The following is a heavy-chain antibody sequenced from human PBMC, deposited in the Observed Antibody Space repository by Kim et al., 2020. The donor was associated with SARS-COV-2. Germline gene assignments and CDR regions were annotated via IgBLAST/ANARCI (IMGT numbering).Heavy chain of an antibody. Sequence: SETLSLTCAVYGGSFSGYYWSWIRQPPGKGLEWIGEINHSGSTNYNPSLKSRVTISVDTSKNQFSLKLSSVTAADTAVYYCARGVRGYRTQFDYWGQGTL. V-gene: IGHV4-34*01. D-gene: IGHD5-18*01. CDR3: ARGVRGYRTQFDY. CDR2: INHSGST. J-gene: IGHJ4*02. CDR1: GGSFSGYY.